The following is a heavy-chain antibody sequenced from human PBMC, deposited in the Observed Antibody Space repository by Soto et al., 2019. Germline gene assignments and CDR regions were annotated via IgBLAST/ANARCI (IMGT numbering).Heavy chain of an antibody. CDR3: MLGSGWKDFDY. D-gene: IGHD3-22*01. J-gene: IGHJ4*02. Sequence: SEALSLTCTVSGGSITSSSYYWGWIRQPPGKGLEWIGNIYYSGSTYYNPSLKSRVTISVDTSKNQFSLKLSSVTAADTAVYYCMLGSGWKDFDYWGQGTLVTVS. CDR2: IYYSGST. CDR1: GGSITSSSYY. V-gene: IGHV4-39*01.